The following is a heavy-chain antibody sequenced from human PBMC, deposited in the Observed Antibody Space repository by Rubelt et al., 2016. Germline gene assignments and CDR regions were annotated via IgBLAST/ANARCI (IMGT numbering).Heavy chain of an antibody. V-gene: IGHV3-66*02. Sequence: EVQLVESGGGLVQPGGSLRLSCAASGFTVSSNYMSWVRQAPGKGLEWVSVIYSGGSTYYADSVKGRFTISRDNSKNTLYLQMNSLRAEDTAVYYCAKVGLLGSSGYYLRYHYYFDYWGQGTLVTVSS. CDR1: GFTVSSNY. D-gene: IGHD3-22*01. J-gene: IGHJ4*02. CDR3: AKVGLLGSSGYYLRYHYYFDY. CDR2: IYSGGST.